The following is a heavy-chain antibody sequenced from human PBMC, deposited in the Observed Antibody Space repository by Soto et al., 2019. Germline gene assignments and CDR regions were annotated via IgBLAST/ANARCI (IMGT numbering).Heavy chain of an antibody. J-gene: IGHJ4*02. V-gene: IGHV1-69*02. CDR2: IIPILGIA. CDR3: ASNYGGNSY. CDR1: GGTFSSYT. Sequence: QVQLVQSGAEVKKPGSSVKVSCKASGGTFSSYTISWVRQAPGQGLEWMGRIIPILGIANYAQKFQGRVTITADKATSTAHMERSSLRSEDTAVYYCASNYGGNSYWGQGTLVTVSS. D-gene: IGHD4-17*01.